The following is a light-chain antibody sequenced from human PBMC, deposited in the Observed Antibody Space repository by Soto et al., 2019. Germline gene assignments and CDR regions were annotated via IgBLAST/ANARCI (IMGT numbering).Light chain of an antibody. CDR3: QQYGSSPIT. Sequence: EIVLTRSPDTLSLSPGETATLSCGASQSVSSSYLAWYQQKPGQAPRLLIYGVSSRATGIPDRFSGSGSGTDFTLTISRLEPEDFAVYYCQQYGSSPITFGQGTRLEIK. CDR1: QSVSSSY. V-gene: IGKV3-20*01. CDR2: GVS. J-gene: IGKJ5*01.